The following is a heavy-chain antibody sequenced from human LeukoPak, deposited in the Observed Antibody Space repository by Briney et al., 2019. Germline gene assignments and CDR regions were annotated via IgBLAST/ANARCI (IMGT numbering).Heavy chain of an antibody. V-gene: IGHV4-34*01. CDR1: GGSFSGYY. CDR3: ERGRPRITMIVVVRVGAFDI. Sequence: SETLSLTCAVYGGSFSGYYWSWIRQPPGKGLEWIGEINHSGSTNYNPSLKSRVTISVDTSKNQFSLKLSSVTAADTAVYYCERGRPRITMIVVVRVGAFDIWGQGTMVTVSS. D-gene: IGHD3-22*01. J-gene: IGHJ3*02. CDR2: INHSGST.